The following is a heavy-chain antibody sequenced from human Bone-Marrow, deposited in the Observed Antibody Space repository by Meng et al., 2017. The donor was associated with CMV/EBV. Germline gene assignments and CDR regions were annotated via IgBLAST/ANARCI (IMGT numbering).Heavy chain of an antibody. CDR1: GGTFRAYT. J-gene: IGHJ3*02. V-gene: IGHV1-69*04. D-gene: IGHD2-2*01. CDR2: VVPLLGIA. CDR3: ARDMAFCSSTNCNAAAFDI. Sequence: SVKVSCKASGGTFRAYTINWVRQVPGQGLEWMGRVVPLLGIANYAQKFQSRVTITADKSTTTAYMYLSSLRSEDTAVYYCARDMAFCSSTNCNAAAFDIWGQGTMVTVSS.